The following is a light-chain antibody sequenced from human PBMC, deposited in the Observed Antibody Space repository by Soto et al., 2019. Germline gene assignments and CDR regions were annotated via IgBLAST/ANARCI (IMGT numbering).Light chain of an antibody. Sequence: QSALTQPPSASGSPGQSVTISCTGTSSDVGGYNYVSWYQHHPGKAPKLMIYEVTKRPSGVPDRFSGSKSGNTASLTVSGLQAEDEADYYCGSYACSNTFYVLGTGTKLTVL. CDR1: SSDVGGYNY. J-gene: IGLJ1*01. CDR3: GSYACSNTFYV. CDR2: EVT. V-gene: IGLV2-8*01.